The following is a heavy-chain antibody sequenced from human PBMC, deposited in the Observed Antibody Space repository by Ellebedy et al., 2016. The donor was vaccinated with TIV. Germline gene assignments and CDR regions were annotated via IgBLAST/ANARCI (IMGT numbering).Heavy chain of an antibody. V-gene: IGHV3-11*06. CDR3: ARDGNSDSSGWYPL. D-gene: IGHD6-19*01. CDR1: GFTFSDYY. CDR2: ISSSSSYT. J-gene: IGHJ4*02. Sequence: PGGSLRLSCAASGFTFSDYYMSWIRQAPGKGLEWVSYISSSSSYTNYADSVKGRFTISRDNAKNSLYLQMNSLRAEDTAVYYCARDGNSDSSGWYPLWGQGTLVTVSS.